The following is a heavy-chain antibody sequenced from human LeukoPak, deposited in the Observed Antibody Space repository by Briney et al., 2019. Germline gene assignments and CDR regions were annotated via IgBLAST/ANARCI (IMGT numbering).Heavy chain of an antibody. V-gene: IGHV1-46*01. CDR1: GYTFTSYY. Sequence: GASVKVSCKASGYTFTSYYMHWVRQAPGQGLEWMGIINPSGGSTSYAQKFQGRVTMTRDMSTSTVYMELSSLRSEDTAVYYCARGPIEWLRFGAFDIWGQGTMVTVSS. J-gene: IGHJ3*02. CDR2: INPSGGST. CDR3: ARGPIEWLRFGAFDI. D-gene: IGHD5-12*01.